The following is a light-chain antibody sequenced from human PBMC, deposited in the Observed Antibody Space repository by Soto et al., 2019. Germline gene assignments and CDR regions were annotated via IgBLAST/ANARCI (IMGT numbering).Light chain of an antibody. CDR2: TAS. V-gene: IGKV1-39*01. Sequence: DIQMTQSPTSLSAPVGDSVTITCRASQNIKKFLNWYQQKPGTAPKLLIYTASSVQAGFPSRFSGSGAGTDFILTISNLQPEDFATYSCQKAFSAPLTFGGGTRVEI. CDR1: QNIKKF. CDR3: QKAFSAPLT. J-gene: IGKJ4*01.